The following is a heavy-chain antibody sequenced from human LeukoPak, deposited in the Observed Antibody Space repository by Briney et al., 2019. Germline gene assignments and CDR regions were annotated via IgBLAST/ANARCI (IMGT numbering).Heavy chain of an antibody. J-gene: IGHJ4*02. CDR2: IYSGGST. CDR1: GFTVSSNY. Sequence: PGGSLRLSCAASGFTVSSNYMSWVRQAPGKGLGWVSVIYSGGSTYYADSVKGRFTISRDNSKNTLYLQMNSLRAEDTAVYYCARGGSYDHIDYWGQGTLVTVSS. CDR3: ARGGSYDHIDY. D-gene: IGHD1-26*01. V-gene: IGHV3-66*02.